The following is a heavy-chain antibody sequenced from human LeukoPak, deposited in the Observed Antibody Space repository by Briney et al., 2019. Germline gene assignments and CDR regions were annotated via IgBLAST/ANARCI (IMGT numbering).Heavy chain of an antibody. CDR3: ARGDYIRGDIHYNAEYVQH. CDR1: NGSISSYY. V-gene: IGHV4-59*01. D-gene: IGHD3-10*01. J-gene: IGHJ1*01. Sequence: SETLSLTCTVSNGSISSYYWSWIRQPPRKRPEWIGYIDYSGNTHFNPSLRSRSTMSLDTSMRQFFLRLSSVTAADSAVYFCARGDYIRGDIHYNAEYVQHWGQGIPVTVSS. CDR2: IDYSGNT.